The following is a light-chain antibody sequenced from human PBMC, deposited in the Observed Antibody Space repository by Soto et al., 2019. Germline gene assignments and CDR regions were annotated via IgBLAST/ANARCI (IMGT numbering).Light chain of an antibody. V-gene: IGKV1-5*01. Sequence: DIQMTQSPSTLSASVGDRVTITCRASQSISSWLAWYQQKPGKAPKLLIYDASSLESGVPSRFSGSGSGTEFTLTTSSXQPDDFATYYCQQYNSYSPTFGQGTKVDI. CDR1: QSISSW. CDR2: DAS. J-gene: IGKJ1*01. CDR3: QQYNSYSPT.